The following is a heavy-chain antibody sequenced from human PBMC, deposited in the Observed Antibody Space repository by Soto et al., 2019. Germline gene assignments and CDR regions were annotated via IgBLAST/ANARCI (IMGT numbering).Heavy chain of an antibody. CDR2: IYWDDDK. J-gene: IGHJ6*03. V-gene: IGHV2-5*02. CDR1: GFSLSTSGVG. Sequence: SGPTLVNPTQTLTLTCTFSGFSLSTSGVGVGWIRQPPGKALEWLALIYWDDDKRYSPTLKSRLTITKDNSKNQVVLKKTNMDPVDRASFYCEHRNGTTSYTDVWVKGTTVTVSS. CDR3: EHRNGTTSYTDV. D-gene: IGHD1-7*01.